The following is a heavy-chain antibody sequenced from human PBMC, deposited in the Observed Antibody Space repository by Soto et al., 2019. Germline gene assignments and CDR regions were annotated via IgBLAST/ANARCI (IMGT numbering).Heavy chain of an antibody. J-gene: IGHJ5*02. D-gene: IGHD5-18*01. V-gene: IGHV1-18*04. CDR1: GYTFTSYG. Sequence: ASVKVSCKASGYTFTSYGISWVRQAPGQGLEWMGWISAYNGNTNYAQKLQGRVTMTTDTSTSTAYMGLRSLRSDDTAVYYCARDRHTAMVSIKWFDPWGQGTLVTVS. CDR3: ARDRHTAMVSIKWFDP. CDR2: ISAYNGNT.